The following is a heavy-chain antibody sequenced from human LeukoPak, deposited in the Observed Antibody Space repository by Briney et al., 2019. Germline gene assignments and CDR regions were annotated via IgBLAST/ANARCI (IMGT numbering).Heavy chain of an antibody. CDR2: ISSSSTYT. Sequence: GGSLRLSCEASGFTFSDYYMTRIRQAPGKGLEWVSYISSSSTYTNYADSVKGRFTISRDNAKNSLYLQMNSLRAEDTAVYYCAREPSKQHLDIWGQGTLVTVSS. CDR1: GFTFSDYY. J-gene: IGHJ4*02. V-gene: IGHV3-11*06. D-gene: IGHD6-13*01. CDR3: AREPSKQHLDI.